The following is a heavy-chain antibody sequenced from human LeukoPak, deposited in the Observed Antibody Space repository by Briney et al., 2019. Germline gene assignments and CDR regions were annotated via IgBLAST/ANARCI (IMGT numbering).Heavy chain of an antibody. Sequence: GGSLRLSCTASGFTFSSYAMNWVRQAPGKGLEWVAVIWYDGSDQSYEESVKGRFTISRDNSKNTLYLQMNSLGAEDTAVYYCARDFRGFCSGGRCYLDAVDIWGQGTMVTVSS. J-gene: IGHJ3*02. D-gene: IGHD2-15*01. CDR1: GFTFSSYA. CDR2: IWYDGSDQ. V-gene: IGHV3-33*08. CDR3: ARDFRGFCSGGRCYLDAVDI.